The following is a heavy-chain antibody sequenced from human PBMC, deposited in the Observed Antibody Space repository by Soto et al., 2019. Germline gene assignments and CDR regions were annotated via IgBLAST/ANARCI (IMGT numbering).Heavy chain of an antibody. D-gene: IGHD1-7*01. CDR2: IYYSGST. CDR1: GGSISSGDYY. CDR3: ARVDITGTTGPTYYYYYGMDV. J-gene: IGHJ6*02. V-gene: IGHV4-30-4*01. Sequence: LSLTCTVSGGSISSGDYYWSWIRQPPGKGLEWIGYIYYSGSTYYNPSLKSRVTISVDTSKNQFSLKLSSVTAADTAVYYCARVDITGTTGPTYYYYYGMDVWGQGTTVTVSS.